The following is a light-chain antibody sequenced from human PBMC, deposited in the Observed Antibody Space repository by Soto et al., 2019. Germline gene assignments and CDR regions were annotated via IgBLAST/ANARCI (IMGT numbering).Light chain of an antibody. CDR2: GAS. V-gene: IGKV3-20*01. CDR3: QHYGSSPQT. CDR1: QSVSGTY. Sequence: EIVLTQSPGTLSLSPGERATLSCRASQSVSGTYLAWYQQKPGQAPRLLIYGASSRATGIPDRFSGSGSGTDFTLTISRLEPEDFAVYYCQHYGSSPQTFGQGNKVDIK. J-gene: IGKJ1*01.